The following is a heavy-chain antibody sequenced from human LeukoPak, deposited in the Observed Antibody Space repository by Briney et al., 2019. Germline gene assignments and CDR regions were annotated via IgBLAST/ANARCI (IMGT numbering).Heavy chain of an antibody. CDR3: ARVGVARTIDY. CDR1: GYTFTSYG. V-gene: IGHV1-18*01. Sequence: ASVKVSCKASGYTFTSYGISWMRQAPGQGLEWMGWISAYNGNTNYAQKFQGRVAMTTDTSTGTAYKELRSLRSDDTAVYYCARVGVARTIDYWGQGTWSPSPQ. D-gene: IGHD2-21*01. CDR2: ISAYNGNT. J-gene: IGHJ4*02.